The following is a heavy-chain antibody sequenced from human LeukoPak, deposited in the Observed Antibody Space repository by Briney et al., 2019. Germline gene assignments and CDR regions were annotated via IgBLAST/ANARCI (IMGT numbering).Heavy chain of an antibody. Sequence: PGGSLRLSSAASGFTFSSYEMNWVRQAPGKGLEWVSYISSSAGTIYYADSVKGRFTISRDNAKNSLHLQMNSLRAEDTAVYYCARGGRNSGYYYWLDPWGQGTLVTVSS. CDR3: ARGGRNSGYYYWLDP. CDR1: GFTFSSYE. V-gene: IGHV3-48*03. D-gene: IGHD3-22*01. CDR2: ISSSAGTI. J-gene: IGHJ5*02.